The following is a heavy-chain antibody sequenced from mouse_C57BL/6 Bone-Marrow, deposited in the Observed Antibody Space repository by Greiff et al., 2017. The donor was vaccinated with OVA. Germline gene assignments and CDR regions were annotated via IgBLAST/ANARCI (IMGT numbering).Heavy chain of an antibody. Sequence: QVHVKQPGAELVRPGSSVKLSCKASGYTFTSYWMDWVKQRPGQGLEWIGNIYPSGSETHYNQKFKDQATLTVEKSSSTAYMQLSSLASEDSAVYYFARWHFAYWGQGTLVTVSA. CDR2: IYPSGSET. V-gene: IGHV1-61*01. J-gene: IGHJ3*01. CDR1: GYTFTSYW. CDR3: ARWHFAY.